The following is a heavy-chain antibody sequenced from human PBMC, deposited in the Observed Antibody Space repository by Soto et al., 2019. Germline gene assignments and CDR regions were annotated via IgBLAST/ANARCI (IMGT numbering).Heavy chain of an antibody. CDR2: MNHSGKT. CDR3: AAHRGLVSSCFEQ. V-gene: IGHV4-34*01. CDR1: GGSLSGFY. Sequence: QSLTRALSGGSLSGFYLSLLRHSPAKGLEWIGEMNHSGKTHYDPSLESRLSISADTSKMQFSLTLTSVTAAVEAVKYCAAHRGLVSSCFEQWAQATLVTVSS. J-gene: IGHJ4*02.